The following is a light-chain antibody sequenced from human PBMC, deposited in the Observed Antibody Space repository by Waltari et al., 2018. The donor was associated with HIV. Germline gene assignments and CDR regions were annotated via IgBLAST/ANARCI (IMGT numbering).Light chain of an antibody. J-gene: IGLJ2*01. CDR3: RSYTSSATGVL. V-gene: IGLV2-14*01. CDR2: EVT. CDR1: SLDLGCSHF. Sequence: SALTQPASVSGSPGQSITISCPVTSLDLGCSHFVSWYQQHPGRAPRLMIYEVTSRPSGVSNRVSGSRSGNTASLTISGLQAEDEADYYCRSYTSSATGVLFGGGTTLTVL.